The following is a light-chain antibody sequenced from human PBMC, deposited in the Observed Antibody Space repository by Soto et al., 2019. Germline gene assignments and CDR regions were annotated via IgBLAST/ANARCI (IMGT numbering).Light chain of an antibody. Sequence: QAVVTQPPSVSGAPGQRVTISCTGSSSNIGANYEVHWYQQLPGMAPKLLIYNSSNRPSGVPARFAGSRSGTSASLAITGLQADDEADYYCQSYDSSLTGVIFGGGTKLTVL. V-gene: IGLV1-40*01. CDR1: SSNIGANYE. J-gene: IGLJ2*01. CDR2: NSS. CDR3: QSYDSSLTGVI.